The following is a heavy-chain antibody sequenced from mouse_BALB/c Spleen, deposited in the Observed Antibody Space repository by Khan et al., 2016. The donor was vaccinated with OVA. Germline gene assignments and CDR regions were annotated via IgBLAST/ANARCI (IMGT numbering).Heavy chain of an antibody. D-gene: IGHD1-1*01. Sequence: QVQLQQSGAELMKPGASVKISCKATGYTFSSYWIKWVKQRPGHGLEWIGEILPGSGRTYYNEKFKGKATFTADTSSNTAYIQLSSLTSEDSAVYYCARGNYYGSSSWFAYWGQGTLGTVSA. CDR1: GYTFSSYW. CDR3: ARGNYYGSSSWFAY. J-gene: IGHJ3*01. V-gene: IGHV1-9*01. CDR2: ILPGSGRT.